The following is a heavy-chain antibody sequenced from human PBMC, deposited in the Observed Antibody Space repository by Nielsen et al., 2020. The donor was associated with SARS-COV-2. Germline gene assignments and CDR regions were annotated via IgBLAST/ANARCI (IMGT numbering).Heavy chain of an antibody. CDR1: EFTFSSYA. Sequence: GESLKISCAASEFTFSSYAMSWVRQAPGKGLEWVSAISGSGGSTYYADSVKGRFAVSRDNAENTVVLQIHSLRVEDTAVYYCAGGADFWSGTQKYYMDVWGKGTTVTVSS. D-gene: IGHD3-3*01. V-gene: IGHV3-23*01. CDR3: AGGADFWSGTQKYYMDV. CDR2: ISGSGGST. J-gene: IGHJ6*04.